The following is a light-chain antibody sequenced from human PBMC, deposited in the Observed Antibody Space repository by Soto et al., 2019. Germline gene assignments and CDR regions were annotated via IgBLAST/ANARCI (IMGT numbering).Light chain of an antibody. Sequence: DIQMTQSPSTLAASVGDRVTITCRASQSISSWLAWYQQKPGKAPKLLIYDASSLESGVPSRFSGSGSATEFTLTISSLHPDDFATYYCQQYNNYWTFGQGTRVEIK. CDR2: DAS. V-gene: IGKV1-5*01. J-gene: IGKJ1*01. CDR3: QQYNNYWT. CDR1: QSISSW.